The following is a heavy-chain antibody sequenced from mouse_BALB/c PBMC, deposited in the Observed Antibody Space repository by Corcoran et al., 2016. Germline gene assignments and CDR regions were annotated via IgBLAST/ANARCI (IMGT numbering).Heavy chain of an antibody. CDR2: NNPNNGDT. V-gene: IGHV1-26*01. CDR3: SRDCDWYFDV. CDR1: GYTFTDYY. J-gene: IGHJ1*01. Sequence: EVQLQQSGPELVKPGASVKMSCKASGYTFTDYYMKWVKQRHGKSLEWIGDNNPNNGDTGYSQKFKGKATLTVDKSSCTAYMQITSLTSEDSAFYYCSRDCDWYFDVRGAGNTVTDYS.